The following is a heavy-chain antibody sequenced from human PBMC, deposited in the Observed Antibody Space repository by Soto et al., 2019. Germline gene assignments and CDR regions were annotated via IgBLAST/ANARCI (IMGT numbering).Heavy chain of an antibody. D-gene: IGHD6-13*01. V-gene: IGHV4-59*01. Sequence: PETLSLTCTVSGGSISSYYWSWIRQPPGKGLERIGYIYYSGSTHYNPSLRTRVTISVDTSKNQSSLKLISVTAADTVVYYCARDTFEQQLIGWFDPWGQGTLVTVSS. CDR1: GGSISSYY. CDR3: ARDTFEQQLIGWFDP. CDR2: IYYSGST. J-gene: IGHJ5*02.